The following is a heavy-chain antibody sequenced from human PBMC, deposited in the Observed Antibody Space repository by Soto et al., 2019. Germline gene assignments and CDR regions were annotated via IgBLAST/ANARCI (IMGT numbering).Heavy chain of an antibody. Sequence: ASVKVSCKASGYTFTDYYVHWVRQAPGQGLEWMGWINPNSGGTKSAQKFQGRVTMTRDTSISTAYMELSRLRSDDTDVYYCGRGRSGQIVVFYWGQGTPVTVSS. J-gene: IGHJ4*02. V-gene: IGHV1-2*02. CDR3: GRGRSGQIVVFY. CDR2: INPNSGGT. CDR1: GYTFTDYY. D-gene: IGHD1-26*01.